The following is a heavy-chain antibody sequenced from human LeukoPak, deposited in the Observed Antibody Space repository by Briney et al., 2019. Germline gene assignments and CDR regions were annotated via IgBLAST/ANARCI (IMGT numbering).Heavy chain of an antibody. CDR1: GFTFTDYW. J-gene: IGHJ4*02. D-gene: IGHD3-22*01. CDR2: IKQDGSEK. CDR3: ARDGDTSGYSD. Sequence: GGSLRLSCAASGFTFTDYWMSWLRQAPGKGLEWVANIKQDGSEKFYLDSVKGRFTISRDNAKNSLSLQMNSLRAEDTAIYYCARDGDTSGYSDWGQGTLVTVSS. V-gene: IGHV3-7*01.